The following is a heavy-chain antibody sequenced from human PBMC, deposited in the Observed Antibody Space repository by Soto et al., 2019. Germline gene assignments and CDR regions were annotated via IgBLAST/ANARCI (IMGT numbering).Heavy chain of an antibody. CDR3: ARVLTYYYGSGSDDAFDI. J-gene: IGHJ3*02. CDR1: SGSISSSNW. CDR2: IYHSGST. Sequence: SETLSLTCAVSSGSISSSNWWSWVRQPPGKGLEWIGEIYHSGSTNYNPSLKSRVTISVDKSKNQFSLKLSSVTAADTAVYYCARVLTYYYGSGSDDAFDIWGQGTMVTVSS. V-gene: IGHV4-4*02. D-gene: IGHD3-10*01.